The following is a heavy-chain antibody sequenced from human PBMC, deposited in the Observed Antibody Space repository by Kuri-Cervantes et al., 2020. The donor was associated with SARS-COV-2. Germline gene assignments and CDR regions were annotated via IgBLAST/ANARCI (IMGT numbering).Heavy chain of an antibody. CDR3: ARVKGDDFWSGRQSDAFDI. D-gene: IGHD3-3*01. J-gene: IGHJ3*02. CDR2: IYYSGST. Sequence: SETLSLTCTVSGGSVSSGSYYWSWIRQPPGKGLEWIGYIYYSGSTNYNPSLKSRVTISVDTSKNQFSLKLSSVTAADTAVYYCARVKGDDFWSGRQSDAFDIWGQGTMVTVSS. CDR1: GGSVSSGSYY. V-gene: IGHV4-61*01.